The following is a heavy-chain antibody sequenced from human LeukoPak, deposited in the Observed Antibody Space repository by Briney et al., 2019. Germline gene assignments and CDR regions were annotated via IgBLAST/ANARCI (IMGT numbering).Heavy chain of an antibody. CDR2: ISSSSSYI. D-gene: IGHD2-2*01. Sequence: GGSLRLSCAASGFTFSSYSMNWVRQAPGKGLEWVSSISSSSSYIYYADSVKGRFTISRDNAKNSLYLQMNSLRAEDTAVYYCARDNIVVVPAASGDYWGQRTLVTVSS. CDR1: GFTFSSYS. J-gene: IGHJ4*02. V-gene: IGHV3-21*01. CDR3: ARDNIVVVPAASGDY.